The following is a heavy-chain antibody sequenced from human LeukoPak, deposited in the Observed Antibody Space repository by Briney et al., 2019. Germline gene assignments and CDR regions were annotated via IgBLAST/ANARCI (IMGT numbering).Heavy chain of an antibody. CDR3: ARMEMATYYFDY. D-gene: IGHD5-24*01. CDR1: GGSISSYY. V-gene: IGHV4-59*01. J-gene: IGHJ4*02. Sequence: PSETLSLTCTVSGGSISSYYWSWIRQPPGKGLEWIGYIYYSGSTNYNPSLKSRVTISVDTSRNQFSLKLSSVTAADTAVYYCARMEMATYYFDYWGQGTLVTASS. CDR2: IYYSGST.